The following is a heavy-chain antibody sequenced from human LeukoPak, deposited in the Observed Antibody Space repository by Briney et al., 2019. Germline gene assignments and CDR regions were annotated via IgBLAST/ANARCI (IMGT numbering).Heavy chain of an antibody. CDR1: GFTFSSYS. Sequence: GGSLRLSCAASGFTFSSYSMNWVRQAPGKGLEWVSSISSSSSYIYYADSVKGRFTISRGNAKNSLYLQMNSLRAEDTAVYYCARGPSSGSSSFDYWGQGTLVTVSS. J-gene: IGHJ4*02. CDR3: ARGPSSGSSSFDY. CDR2: ISSSSSYI. V-gene: IGHV3-21*03. D-gene: IGHD6-19*01.